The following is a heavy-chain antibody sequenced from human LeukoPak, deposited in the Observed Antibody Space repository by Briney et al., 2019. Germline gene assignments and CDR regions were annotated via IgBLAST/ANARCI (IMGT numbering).Heavy chain of an antibody. CDR1: GDSINNPGYY. V-gene: IGHV4-39*01. Sequence: SETLSLTCTVSGDSINNPGYYWGWIRRPPGKGLEWIGTIYYDGDTYYNASLKSRVTISVDTSNNQFSLRLSSVTAADTAVYHCARSRSYYFDHWGQGTLVTVSS. CDR2: IYYDGDT. D-gene: IGHD6-19*01. CDR3: ARSRSYYFDH. J-gene: IGHJ4*02.